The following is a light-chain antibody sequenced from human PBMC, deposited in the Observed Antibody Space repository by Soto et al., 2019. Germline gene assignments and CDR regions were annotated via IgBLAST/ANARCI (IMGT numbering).Light chain of an antibody. CDR2: DTS. V-gene: IGKV3-11*01. CDR1: PSVSNS. CDR3: QQRNSWPPTFT. Sequence: ESVLTQSPATLSLSPGERATLSCRASPSVSNSLAWYQHKPGQAPRLLIYDTSIRATGIPARFSGSGSGTDFTLTISSLEPEEFAVYYCQQRNSWPPTFTFGQGTRLEIK. J-gene: IGKJ5*01.